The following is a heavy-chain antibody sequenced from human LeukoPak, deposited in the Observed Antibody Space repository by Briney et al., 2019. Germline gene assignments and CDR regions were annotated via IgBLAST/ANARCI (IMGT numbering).Heavy chain of an antibody. Sequence: ASVKVSCKASGYTFTSYDINWVRQATGQGLEWMGWMNPNSGNTGYAQKFQGRVTMTRNTSISTAYMELSSLRSEDTAVYYYARAPRGSGYDYWFDPWGQGTLVTVSS. CDR3: ARAPRGSGYDYWFDP. J-gene: IGHJ5*02. CDR1: GYTFTSYD. V-gene: IGHV1-8*01. D-gene: IGHD5-12*01. CDR2: MNPNSGNT.